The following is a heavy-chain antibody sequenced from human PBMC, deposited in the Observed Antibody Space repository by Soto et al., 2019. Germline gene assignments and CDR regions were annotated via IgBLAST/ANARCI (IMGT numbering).Heavy chain of an antibody. CDR2: IYYTGST. Sequence: SETLSLTCNVSGGSINNYYWNWVRQTPGKGLEWIGYIYYTGSTHYNPSLKSRVTMSVDTSKNQFSLRLTSVTAADTVLYFCAREGILLLGAFDIWGQGTVVTVSS. V-gene: IGHV4-59*01. CDR3: AREGILLLGAFDI. CDR1: GGSINNYY. D-gene: IGHD3-9*01. J-gene: IGHJ3*02.